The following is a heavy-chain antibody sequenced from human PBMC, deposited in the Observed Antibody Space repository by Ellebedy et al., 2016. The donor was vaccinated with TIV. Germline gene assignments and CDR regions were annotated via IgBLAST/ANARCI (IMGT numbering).Heavy chain of an antibody. CDR1: GGSFSGYY. D-gene: IGHD4-17*01. CDR3: ASRVRGPDYYYYYGMDV. V-gene: IGHV4-34*01. Sequence: SETLSLXCAVYGGSFSGYYWSWIRQPPGKGLEWIGEINHSGSTNYNPSLKSRVTISVDKSKNQFSLKLSSVTAADTAVYYCASRVRGPDYYYYYGMDVWGQGTTVTVSS. CDR2: INHSGST. J-gene: IGHJ6*02.